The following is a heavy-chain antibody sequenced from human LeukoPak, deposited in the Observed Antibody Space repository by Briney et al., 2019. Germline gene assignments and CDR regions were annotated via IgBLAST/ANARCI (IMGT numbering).Heavy chain of an antibody. CDR2: ISTSGGST. CDR3: VKEDHSGSYYYFDY. J-gene: IGHJ4*02. D-gene: IGHD1-26*01. CDR1: GFTFSSYG. V-gene: IGHV3-23*01. Sequence: GGSLRLSCAASGFTFSSYGMHWVRQAPGKGLEWVSSISTSGGSTYYADSVKGRFTISRDNSKNTLYLQMNSLRAEDTAVYYCVKEDHSGSYYYFDYWGQGTLVTVSS.